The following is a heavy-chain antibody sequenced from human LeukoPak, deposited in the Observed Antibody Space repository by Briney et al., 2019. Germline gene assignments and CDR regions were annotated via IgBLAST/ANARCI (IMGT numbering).Heavy chain of an antibody. J-gene: IGHJ2*01. CDR2: IYYSGST. V-gene: IGHV4-30-4*08. CDR3: ARDSSSSSTWYFDL. D-gene: IGHD6-6*01. Sequence: SQTLSLTCTVSGGSISSGDYYWSWIRQPPGKGLEWIGYIYYSGSTYYNPSLKSRVTISVDTSKNQSSLKLSSVTAADTAVYYCARDSSSSSTWYFDLWGRGTLVTVSS. CDR1: GGSISSGDYY.